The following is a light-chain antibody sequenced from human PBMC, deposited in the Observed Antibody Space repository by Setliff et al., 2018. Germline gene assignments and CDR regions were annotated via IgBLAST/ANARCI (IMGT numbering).Light chain of an antibody. V-gene: IGLV1-40*01. CDR1: SSNIGGGYD. CDR2: DNS. J-gene: IGLJ1*01. Sequence: QSALAQPPSVSGAPGEGVTISCTGSSSNIGGGYDVHWYQQLPGITPKLLIYDNSSRASGVPDRFSGSNSGTAATLAITGLQAEDEADYYCQSYDSSLISYVFGPGTKVTVL. CDR3: QSYDSSLISYV.